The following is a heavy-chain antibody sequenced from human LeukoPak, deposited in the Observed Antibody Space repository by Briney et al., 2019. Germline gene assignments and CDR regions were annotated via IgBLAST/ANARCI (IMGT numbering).Heavy chain of an antibody. CDR2: ISGSGGST. CDR3: ASHQGVTMIVVVGFDY. CDR1: GFTFSSYA. V-gene: IGHV3-23*01. D-gene: IGHD3-22*01. J-gene: IGHJ4*02. Sequence: GGSLRLSCAASGFTFSSYAMSWVRQAPGKGLEWVSAISGSGGSTYYADSVKGRFTISRDNSKNTLYLQMNSLRAEDTAVYYCASHQGVTMIVVVGFDYWGQGTLVTVSS.